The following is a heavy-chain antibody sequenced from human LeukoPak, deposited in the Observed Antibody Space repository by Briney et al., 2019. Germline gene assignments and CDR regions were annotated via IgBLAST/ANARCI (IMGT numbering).Heavy chain of an antibody. CDR2: INHSGST. V-gene: IGHV4-34*01. Sequence: PSETLSLTCAVYGGSFSGYYWSWIRQPPGKGLEWIGEINHSGSTNYNPSLKSRVTISVDTSKNQFSLKLSSVTAADTAVYYCAREPIVVVPAAILLVAFDIWGQGTMVTVSS. CDR1: GGSFSGYY. J-gene: IGHJ3*02. D-gene: IGHD2-2*01. CDR3: AREPIVVVPAAILLVAFDI.